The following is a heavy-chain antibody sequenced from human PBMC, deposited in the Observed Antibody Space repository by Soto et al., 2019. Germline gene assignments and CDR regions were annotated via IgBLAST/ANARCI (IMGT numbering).Heavy chain of an antibody. D-gene: IGHD3-3*01. V-gene: IGHV1-18*01. Sequence: QVQLVQSGAEVKKPGASVKVSCKASGYTFTSYGISWVRQAPGQGLEWMGWISAYNGNTNYAQKPQGRVTMTTDTSTSTAYMEVSSRRSDDKAVYYCAREDRSRITPVGDRAFDIWGQGTMVTVSS. J-gene: IGHJ3*02. CDR3: AREDRSRITPVGDRAFDI. CDR2: ISAYNGNT. CDR1: GYTFTSYG.